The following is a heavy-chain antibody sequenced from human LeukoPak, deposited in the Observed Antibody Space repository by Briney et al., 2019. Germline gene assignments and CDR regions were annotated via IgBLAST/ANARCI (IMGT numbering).Heavy chain of an antibody. J-gene: IGHJ6*02. CDR3: AKDKVQVAAGFYYYGMDV. D-gene: IGHD2-15*01. Sequence: PRGSLRLSCAASGFTFSPYGMHWVRQAPGKGLEWVALTSYDGNNKYYADSVKGRFTISRDNSKNTLYLQMNSLRAEDTAVYYCAKDKVQVAAGFYYYGMDVWGQGTTVTVSS. CDR2: TSYDGNNK. V-gene: IGHV3-30*18. CDR1: GFTFSPYG.